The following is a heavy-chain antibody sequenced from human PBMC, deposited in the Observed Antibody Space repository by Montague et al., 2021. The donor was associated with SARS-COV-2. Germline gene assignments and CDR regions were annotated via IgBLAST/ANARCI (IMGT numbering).Heavy chain of an antibody. CDR2: IYYSGSS. Sequence: SETLSLTCTVSGDSVSSTTYYWAWIRQPPGKGLEYIGTIYYSGSSYYNPSLESRVAMSVDTSKNQFSLKLDSVTAADTAVYYCARVGGGRTFYYWGQGTLVTVSS. D-gene: IGHD3-16*01. CDR3: ARVGGGRTFYY. J-gene: IGHJ4*02. V-gene: IGHV4-39*07. CDR1: GDSVSSTTYY.